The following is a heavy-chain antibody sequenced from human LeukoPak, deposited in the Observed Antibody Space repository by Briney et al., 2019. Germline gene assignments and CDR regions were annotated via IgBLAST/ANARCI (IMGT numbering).Heavy chain of an antibody. Sequence: ASVKVSCKASGYTFTSYAMNWVRQAPGQGLEWMGGIIPIFGTANYAQKFQGRVTITADESTSTAYMELSSLRSEDTAVYYCARDSDGGGFTGGYYSYNRAVGGKGPRFTISS. CDR2: IIPIFGTA. CDR3: ARDSDGGGFTGGYYSYNRAV. D-gene: IGHD3-22*01. V-gene: IGHV1-69*13. CDR1: GYTFTSYA. J-gene: IGHJ6*03.